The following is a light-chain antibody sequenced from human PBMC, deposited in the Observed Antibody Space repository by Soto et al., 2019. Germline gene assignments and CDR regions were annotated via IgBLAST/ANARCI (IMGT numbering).Light chain of an antibody. J-gene: IGLJ1*01. CDR3: CSYAGSRTYV. CDR1: SSNIGGNT. V-gene: IGLV1-44*01. Sequence: QSVLTQPPSASGTPGQRVTISCSGDSSNIGGNTVDWYQHLPGTAPRLLIFNSHQRPAGVPDRFSGSKSGTSASLAISGLQSEDEADYYCCSYAGSRTYVFGTGTKLTVL. CDR2: NSH.